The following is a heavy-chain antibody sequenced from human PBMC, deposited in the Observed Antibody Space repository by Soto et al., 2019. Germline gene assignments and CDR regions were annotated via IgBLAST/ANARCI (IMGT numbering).Heavy chain of an antibody. CDR3: AADPYSNAAFDI. Sequence: GASVKVSCKASGFTFTSSSLQWGRQARGQRLEWIGWIVVGSGNTNYAQKFQERVTITRDMSTSTAYMELSSLRSEDTAVYYCAADPYSNAAFDIWGQGTMVTVSS. J-gene: IGHJ3*02. CDR2: IVVGSGNT. CDR1: GFTFTSSS. V-gene: IGHV1-58*01. D-gene: IGHD6-13*01.